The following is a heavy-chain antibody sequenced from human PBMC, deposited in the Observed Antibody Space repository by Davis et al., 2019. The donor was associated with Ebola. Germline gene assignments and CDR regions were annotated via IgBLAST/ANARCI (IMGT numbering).Heavy chain of an antibody. V-gene: IGHV4-61*03. Sequence: PSETLSLTCTVSSGSITSGFHYWTWIRQSPGKGLEWIGHFFYSGSTTYNPSLRSRVAISLDTSKNLFSLDLTSATAADTAVYYCARETPGLWYFDLWGPGTLVTVSS. CDR1: SGSITSGFHY. D-gene: IGHD3-10*01. CDR3: ARETPGLWYFDL. J-gene: IGHJ2*01. CDR2: FFYSGST.